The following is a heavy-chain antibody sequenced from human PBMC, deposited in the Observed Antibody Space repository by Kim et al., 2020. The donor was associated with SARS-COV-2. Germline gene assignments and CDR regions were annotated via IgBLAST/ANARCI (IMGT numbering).Heavy chain of an antibody. Sequence: NPSLKSRVTISVDTSKNQFSLKLSSVTAADTAVYYCARPRIAAAYEAFDYWGQGTLVTVSS. D-gene: IGHD6-13*01. J-gene: IGHJ4*02. V-gene: IGHV4-39*01. CDR3: ARPRIAAAYEAFDY.